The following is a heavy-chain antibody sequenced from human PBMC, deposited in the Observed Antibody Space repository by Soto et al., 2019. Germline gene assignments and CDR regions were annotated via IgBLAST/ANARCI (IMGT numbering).Heavy chain of an antibody. D-gene: IGHD3-16*01. J-gene: IGHJ5*02. CDR1: GGTFSSYG. CDR3: ARDKEGRGWFDP. Sequence: QVQLVQSGAEVKKPGSSVKVSCKASGGTFSSYGISWVRQAPGQGIEWMGGIIPIFGTANYAQKFQGRVTITADESTSTADMELSSLRSEDTAVYYCARDKEGRGWFDPWGQGSLVTVSS. CDR2: IIPIFGTA. V-gene: IGHV1-69*01.